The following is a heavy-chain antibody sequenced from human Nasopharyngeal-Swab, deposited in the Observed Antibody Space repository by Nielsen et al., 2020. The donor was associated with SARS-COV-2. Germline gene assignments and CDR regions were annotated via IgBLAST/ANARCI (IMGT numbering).Heavy chain of an antibody. CDR1: GFTFSSYA. D-gene: IGHD3-22*01. CDR2: ISGSGGST. CDR3: AKDYYDSSGYYQHWYFDL. Sequence: GESLKISCAASGFTFSSYAMSWVRQAPGKGLEWVSAISGSGGSTYYADSVKGRFTISRDNSKNTLHLQMNSLRAEDTAVYYCAKDYYDSSGYYQHWYFDLWGRGTLVTVSS. J-gene: IGHJ2*01. V-gene: IGHV3-23*01.